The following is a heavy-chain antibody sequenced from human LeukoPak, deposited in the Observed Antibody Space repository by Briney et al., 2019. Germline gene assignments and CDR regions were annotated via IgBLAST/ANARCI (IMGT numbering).Heavy chain of an antibody. CDR1: GGSISSSSYY. Sequence: SETLSFTCTVSGGSISSSSYYWGWIRQPPGKGLEWIETINYSGDTYYNPSLKSRVTISVDSSKNQFSLKLSSVTAADTAVYYCVRLQAVTGNFDYWGQGALVTVSS. CDR3: VRLQAVTGNFDY. J-gene: IGHJ4*02. CDR2: INYSGDT. V-gene: IGHV4-39*07. D-gene: IGHD1-20*01.